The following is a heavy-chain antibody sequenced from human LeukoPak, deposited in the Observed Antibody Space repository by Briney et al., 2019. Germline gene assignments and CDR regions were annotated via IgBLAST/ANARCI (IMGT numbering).Heavy chain of an antibody. CDR1: GYSFTSYW. Sequence: GESLKISCKGSGYSFTSYWIGWVRQMPGKGLEWMGIIDPGDSDTRYSPSFQGQVTISADKSISTAYLQWSSLKASDTAMYYCARHRRYYYDSSGYYWFDPWGQGTLVTVSS. CDR3: ARHRRYYYDSSGYYWFDP. J-gene: IGHJ5*02. CDR2: IDPGDSDT. D-gene: IGHD3-22*01. V-gene: IGHV5-51*01.